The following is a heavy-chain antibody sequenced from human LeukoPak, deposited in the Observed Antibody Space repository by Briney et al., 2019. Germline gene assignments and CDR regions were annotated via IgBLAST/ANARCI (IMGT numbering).Heavy chain of an antibody. CDR3: AREIPDIVVVPAAIGYDY. J-gene: IGHJ4*02. V-gene: IGHV3-30-3*01. CDR2: ISYDGSNK. Sequence: PGGSLRLSCAASGFTFSSYAMHWVRQAPGKGLEWVGVISYDGSNKYNADSVKGRFTISRDKSKNTLYLQMNSLRAEDTAVYYCAREIPDIVVVPAAIGYDYWGQGTLVTVSS. D-gene: IGHD2-2*02. CDR1: GFTFSSYA.